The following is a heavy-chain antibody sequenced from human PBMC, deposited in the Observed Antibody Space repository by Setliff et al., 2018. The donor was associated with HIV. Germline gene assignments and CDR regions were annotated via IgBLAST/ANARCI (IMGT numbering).Heavy chain of an antibody. D-gene: IGHD1-26*01. J-gene: IGHJ6*02. CDR3: ARLSRIVRANIYGMDV. CDR1: GYSFSTYW. CDR2: IYPDDSDA. Sequence: GESLTISCKGSGYSFSTYWIAWVRQMPGRGLEVMGLIYPDDSDARYNPSFQGQVTISADKSISTAYLQWSSLKASDSAIFYCARLSRIVRANIYGMDVWGQGTMVTVSS. V-gene: IGHV5-51*01.